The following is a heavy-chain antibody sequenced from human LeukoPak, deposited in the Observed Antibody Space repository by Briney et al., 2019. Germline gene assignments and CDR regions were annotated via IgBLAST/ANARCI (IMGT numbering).Heavy chain of an antibody. V-gene: IGHV4-59*01. CDR3: ARATPADDSSGYSDAFDI. D-gene: IGHD3-22*01. J-gene: IGHJ3*02. Sequence: SETLSLTCTVSGGSISSYYWSWIRQPPGKGLEWIGYIYYSGSTNYNPSLKSRVTISVDTSKNQFSLKLSSVTAADTAVYYCARATPADDSSGYSDAFDIWGQGTMVTVSS. CDR1: GGSISSYY. CDR2: IYYSGST.